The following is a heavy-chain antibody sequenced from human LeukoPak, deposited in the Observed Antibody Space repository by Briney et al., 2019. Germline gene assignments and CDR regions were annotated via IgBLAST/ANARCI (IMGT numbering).Heavy chain of an antibody. CDR3: ARNNIVTPRVFDY. CDR2: IYHSGST. Sequence: SETLSLTCAVSGGSISSSNWWSWVRQPPGKGLEWIGEIYHSGSTNYDPSLKSRVTISVDKSKNQFSLKLSSVTAADTAVYYCARNNIVTPRVFDYWGQGTLVTVSS. V-gene: IGHV4-4*02. J-gene: IGHJ4*02. CDR1: GGSISSSNW. D-gene: IGHD5-12*01.